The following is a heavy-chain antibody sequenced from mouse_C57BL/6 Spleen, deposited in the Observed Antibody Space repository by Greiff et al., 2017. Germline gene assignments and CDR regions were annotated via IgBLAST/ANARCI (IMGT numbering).Heavy chain of an antibody. CDR2: ISSGSSTI. D-gene: IGHD2-10*02. CDR1: GFTFSDYG. CDR3: ARRYGNYVDY. V-gene: IGHV5-17*01. Sequence: DVKLQESGGGLVKPGGSLKLSCAASGFTFSDYGMHWVRRAPEKGLEWVAYISSGSSTIYYADTVKGRFTISRDNAKNTLFLQMTSLRSEDTAMYYCARRYGNYVDYWGQGTTLTVSS. J-gene: IGHJ2*01.